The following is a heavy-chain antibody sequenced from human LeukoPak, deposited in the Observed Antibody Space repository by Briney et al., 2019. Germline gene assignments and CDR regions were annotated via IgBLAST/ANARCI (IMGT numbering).Heavy chain of an antibody. V-gene: IGHV3-30*02. CDR2: IWYDGNNK. CDR1: GFTFSSYG. D-gene: IGHD1-7*01. CDR3: AKEEPILMNYFDP. J-gene: IGHJ5*02. Sequence: GGSLRLSCAASGFTFSSYGMHWVRQAPGKGLEWVAVIWYDGNNKYYADSVKGRFTISRDNSKNTLYLQMNSLRTEDTALYYCAKEEPILMNYFDPWGQGTLVTVSS.